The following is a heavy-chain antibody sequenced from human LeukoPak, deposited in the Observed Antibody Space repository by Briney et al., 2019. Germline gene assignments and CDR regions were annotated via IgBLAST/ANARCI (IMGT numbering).Heavy chain of an antibody. CDR1: GFTFSGYA. D-gene: IGHD4-17*01. J-gene: IGHJ4*02. CDR3: ARRAGEYSHPYDY. Sequence: GGSLRLSCAASGFTFSGYAMHWVRQAPGKGLEWVSFIYSGGNTHYSDSVKGRFTISRDNSKNTLYLQMNSLRAEDTAVYYCARRAGEYSHPYDYWGQGTLVTVSS. CDR2: IYSGGNT. V-gene: IGHV3-66*04.